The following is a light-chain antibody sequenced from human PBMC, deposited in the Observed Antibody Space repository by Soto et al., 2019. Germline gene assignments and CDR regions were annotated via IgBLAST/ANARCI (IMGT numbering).Light chain of an antibody. J-gene: IGKJ1*01. Sequence: DIQMTQSPSSLSASVGDRVVITCRASQTISNYLNWYQQKPGKAPNLLIYAASTLQSGVPSRFSGSGSGTDFTLTISSLQPEEFAAYYCQQNFSTLSWTFGHGTKVEIK. CDR1: QTISNY. CDR2: AAS. CDR3: QQNFSTLSWT. V-gene: IGKV1-39*01.